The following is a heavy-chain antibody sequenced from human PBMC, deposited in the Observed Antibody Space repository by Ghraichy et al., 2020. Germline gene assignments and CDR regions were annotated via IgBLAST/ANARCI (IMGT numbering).Heavy chain of an antibody. CDR1: GGFVSSGDYY. Sequence: SETLSLTCTVSGGFVSSGDYYWSWIRQPPGKGLEWIGNIYYSGSTNYNPSLKSRVTISVDTSKNQFSLKLSSVTAADTAVYYCARERVDCSGVTCYAQFDNWGQGTLVTVSS. D-gene: IGHD2-15*01. J-gene: IGHJ4*02. CDR3: ARERVDCSGVTCYAQFDN. V-gene: IGHV4-61*08. CDR2: IYYSGST.